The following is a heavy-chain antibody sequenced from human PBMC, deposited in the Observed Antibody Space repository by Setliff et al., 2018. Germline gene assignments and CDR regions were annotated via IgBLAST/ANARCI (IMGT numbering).Heavy chain of an antibody. CDR1: GFSISSGYY. Sequence: ASETLSLTCAVSGFSISSGYYWGWIRQPPGKGLEWIVNIHHSGKAYYNPSLKSRVTMSVDTSKNHVSLKLSSVTAADTAVYYCARAPRYFDSTGSYFDGWGQGTPVTVSS. V-gene: IGHV4-38-2*01. D-gene: IGHD3-22*01. J-gene: IGHJ4*02. CDR3: ARAPRYFDSTGSYFDG. CDR2: IHHSGKA.